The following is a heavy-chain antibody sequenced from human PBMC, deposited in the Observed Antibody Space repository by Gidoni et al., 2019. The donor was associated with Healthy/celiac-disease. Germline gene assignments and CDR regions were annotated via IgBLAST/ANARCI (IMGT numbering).Heavy chain of an antibody. CDR2: IYSGGST. Sequence: EVQLVESGGGLVQPGGSLRLSCAASGFTVSSNYMSWVRQAPGKGLEWVSVIYSGGSTYYADSVKGRFTISRHNSKNTLYLQMNSLRAEDTAVYYCASHAPSSGWYSESYYYGMDVWGQGTTVTVSS. V-gene: IGHV3-53*04. D-gene: IGHD6-19*01. CDR3: ASHAPSSGWYSESYYYGMDV. J-gene: IGHJ6*02. CDR1: GFTVSSNY.